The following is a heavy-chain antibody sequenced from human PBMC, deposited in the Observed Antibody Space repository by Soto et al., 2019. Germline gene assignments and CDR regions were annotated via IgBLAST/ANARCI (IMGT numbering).Heavy chain of an antibody. CDR3: AKNPRNIYSSSWYYFDY. Sequence: GGSLRLSCAASGFTFSSYAMSWVRQAPGKGLEWVSAISGSGGSTYYADSVKGRFTISRDNSKNTLYLQMNSLRAEDTAVYYCAKNPRNIYSSSWYYFDYWGQGTLVTVSS. CDR1: GFTFSSYA. V-gene: IGHV3-23*01. CDR2: ISGSGGST. J-gene: IGHJ4*02. D-gene: IGHD6-13*01.